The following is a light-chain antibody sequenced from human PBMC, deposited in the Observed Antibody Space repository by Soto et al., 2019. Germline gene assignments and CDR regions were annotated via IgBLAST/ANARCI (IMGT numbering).Light chain of an antibody. J-gene: IGKJ2*01. CDR1: QSVSSSY. CDR3: QKYGSSPQT. V-gene: IGKV3-20*01. CDR2: GES. Sequence: EIVLTQSPGTLSLSPGERATLSCRASQSVSSSYLAWYQQKPGQAPRLLIDGESSSATGIPDRFSGSGSGTDFTLTISRLEPEDFGVYYCQKYGSSPQTFGQGTKLQIK.